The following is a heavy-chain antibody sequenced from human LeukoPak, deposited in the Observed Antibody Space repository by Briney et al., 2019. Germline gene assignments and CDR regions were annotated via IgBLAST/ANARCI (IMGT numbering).Heavy chain of an antibody. J-gene: IGHJ4*02. CDR1: GGSISSYY. CDR3: ARYSGSYYQIYYFDY. Sequence: KPSETLSLTCTVSGGSISSYYWSWIRQPPGKGLEWFGYIYYSGSTNYNPPLKSRVTISVDTSKNQFSLKLSSVTAADTAVYYCARYSGSYYQIYYFDYWGQGTLVTVSS. D-gene: IGHD1-26*01. V-gene: IGHV4-59*01. CDR2: IYYSGST.